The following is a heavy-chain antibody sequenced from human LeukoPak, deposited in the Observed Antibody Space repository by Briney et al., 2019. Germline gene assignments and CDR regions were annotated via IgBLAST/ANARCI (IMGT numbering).Heavy chain of an antibody. V-gene: IGHV1-69*06. CDR2: IIPIFGTA. CDR3: ARFDSSGYYYEAFDI. Sequence: GSSVKVSCKASGGTFSNYGINWVRQAPGQGLEWMGGIIPIFGTAKYQQKFQGRVTITADKSTSTAYMELSSLRSEDTAVYYCARFDSSGYYYEAFDIWGQGTMVTVSS. CDR1: GGTFSNYG. D-gene: IGHD3-22*01. J-gene: IGHJ3*02.